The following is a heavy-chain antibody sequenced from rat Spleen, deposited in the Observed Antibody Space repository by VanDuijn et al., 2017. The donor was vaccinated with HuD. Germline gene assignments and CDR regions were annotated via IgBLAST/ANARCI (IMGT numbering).Heavy chain of an antibody. V-gene: IGHV5-31*01. CDR3: ARRYLFDY. Sequence: EVQLVESGGGLVQPGRSLKLSCVASGFTFNNYWMTWIRQAPGKGLEWVASITNAAGKVYYPDSVKGLFTISRDTAQNILYIQLNSPRSEDTATYYCARRYLFDYWGQGGMVTASA. D-gene: IGHD1-11*01. J-gene: IGHJ2*01. CDR1: GFTFNNYW. CDR2: ITNAAGKV.